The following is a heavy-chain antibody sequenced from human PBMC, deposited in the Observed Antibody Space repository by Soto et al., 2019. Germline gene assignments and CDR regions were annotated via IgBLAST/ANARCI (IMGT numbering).Heavy chain of an antibody. CDR2: ISSSSSYI. D-gene: IGHD2-2*01. CDR3: ASVGCSSTSCYVFVAFDI. Sequence: GGSLRLSCAASGFTFSSYSMNWVRQAPGKGLEWVSSISSSSSYIYYADSVKGRFTISRDNAKNSLYLQMNSLRAEDTAVYYCASVGCSSTSCYVFVAFDIWGQGTMVTVSS. CDR1: GFTFSSYS. J-gene: IGHJ3*02. V-gene: IGHV3-21*01.